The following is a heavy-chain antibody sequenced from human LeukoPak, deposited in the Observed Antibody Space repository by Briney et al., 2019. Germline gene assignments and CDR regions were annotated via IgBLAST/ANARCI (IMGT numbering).Heavy chain of an antibody. CDR3: ARSAPAGFSYYSYYMDV. Sequence: GGSLRLSCAASGFTFSSYWMHWVRQAPGKGLVWVSRINSDGSSTTYADSVKGRFTISRDNAKNTVYLQMNSLRAEDTAVYYCARSAPAGFSYYSYYMDVWGKGTTVTIAS. V-gene: IGHV3-74*01. D-gene: IGHD6-25*01. CDR2: INSDGSST. J-gene: IGHJ6*03. CDR1: GFTFSSYW.